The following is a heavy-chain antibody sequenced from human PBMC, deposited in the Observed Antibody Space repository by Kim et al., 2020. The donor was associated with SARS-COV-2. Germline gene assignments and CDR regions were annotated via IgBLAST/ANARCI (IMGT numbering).Heavy chain of an antibody. CDR3: AKTRWDCRGPTCYSSFDY. D-gene: IGHD2-15*01. CDR1: GYTFTTYA. J-gene: IGHJ4*02. CDR2: INTNTGNP. Sequence: ASVKVSCKTSGYTFTTYAIHWVRQAPGQGLEWMGWINTNTGNPTYAQGFTGRFVFSLGTSVSTTYLQINSLKAEDTAVYYCAKTRWDCRGPTCYSSFDYWGQGTLVTVSS. V-gene: IGHV7-4-1*02.